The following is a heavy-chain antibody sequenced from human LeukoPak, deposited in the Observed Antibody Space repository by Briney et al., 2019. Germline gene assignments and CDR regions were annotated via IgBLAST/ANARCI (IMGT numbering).Heavy chain of an antibody. J-gene: IGHJ4*02. Sequence: GRSLRLSCAASGFTFSSYAMHWVRQAPGKGVEWVAVISYDGSNKYYADSVKGRFTISRDNSKNTLYLQMNSLRAEDTAVYYCARVSESSLGYYYDSSGYYYLDYWGQGTLVTVSS. D-gene: IGHD3-22*01. CDR1: GFTFSSYA. CDR2: ISYDGSNK. CDR3: ARVSESSLGYYYDSSGYYYLDY. V-gene: IGHV3-30-3*01.